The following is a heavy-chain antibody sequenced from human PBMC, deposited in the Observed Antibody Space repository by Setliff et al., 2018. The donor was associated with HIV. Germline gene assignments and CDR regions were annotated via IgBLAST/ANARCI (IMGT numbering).Heavy chain of an antibody. J-gene: IGHJ4*02. D-gene: IGHD3-3*01. CDR2: ISGTDKTI. CDR1: GFTFSSYD. V-gene: IGHV3-48*03. CDR3: AREEPFWNGYYYTYYFDS. Sequence: PGGSLRLSCAASGFTFSSYDMNWVRQAPGKGLEWVSHISGTDKTIYYADSLKGRFTISRDIAKNSLYLQMNSLRVEDTAVYYCAREEPFWNGYYYTYYFDSWGQGTLVTVSS.